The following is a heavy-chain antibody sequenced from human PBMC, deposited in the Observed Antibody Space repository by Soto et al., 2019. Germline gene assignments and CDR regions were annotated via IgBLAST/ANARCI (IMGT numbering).Heavy chain of an antibody. Sequence: QVQLVESGGGLVKPGGSLRLSCAASGFTFSDYYMSWIRQAPGKGLEWVSYISSSGSTIYYADSVKGRFTISRDNAKSSLYLQMTSLRAEDTAVYYCAGPRTIRYYYYMDVWGKGTAVTVSS. D-gene: IGHD2-8*01. V-gene: IGHV3-11*01. J-gene: IGHJ6*03. CDR3: AGPRTIRYYYYMDV. CDR2: ISSSGSTI. CDR1: GFTFSDYY.